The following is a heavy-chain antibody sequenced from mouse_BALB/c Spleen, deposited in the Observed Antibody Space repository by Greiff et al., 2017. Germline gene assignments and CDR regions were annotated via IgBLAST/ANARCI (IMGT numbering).Heavy chain of an antibody. V-gene: IGHV1-7*01. Sequence: VQLKQSGAELAKPGASVKMSCTASGYTFTSYWMHWVKQRPGQGLEWIGYINPSTGYTEYNQKFKDKATLTADKSSSTAYMQLSSLTSEDSAGYYCARGTVDYWGQGTSVTVSS. CDR3: ARGTVDY. CDR2: INPSTGYT. D-gene: IGHD3-3*01. CDR1: GYTFTSYW. J-gene: IGHJ4*01.